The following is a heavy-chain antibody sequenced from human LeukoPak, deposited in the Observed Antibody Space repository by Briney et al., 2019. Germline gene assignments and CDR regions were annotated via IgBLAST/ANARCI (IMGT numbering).Heavy chain of an antibody. V-gene: IGHV3-23*01. CDR1: GFTFSSYA. CDR3: ASAPPIVVVTATPDFDY. J-gene: IGHJ4*02. CDR2: ISGSGGST. D-gene: IGHD2-21*02. Sequence: PGGSLRLSCAASGFTFSSYAMSWVRQAPGKGLEGVSAISGSGGSTYYADSVKGRFTVSRDNSKNTLYLQMNSLRAEDTAVYYCASAPPIVVVTATPDFDYWGQGTLVTVSS.